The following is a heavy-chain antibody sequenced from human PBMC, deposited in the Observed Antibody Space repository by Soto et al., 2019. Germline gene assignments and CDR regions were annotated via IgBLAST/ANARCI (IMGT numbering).Heavy chain of an antibody. CDR1: GGSFSGYY. D-gene: IGHD6-13*01. J-gene: IGHJ4*02. Sequence: PSETLSLTCAVYGGSFSGYYLSWIRQPPGKGLEWIGEINHSGSTNYNPSLKSRVTISVDTSKNQFSLKLSSVTAADTAVYYCAGGAAAGYYFDYWGQGTLVTVSS. CDR3: AGGAAAGYYFDY. CDR2: INHSGST. V-gene: IGHV4-34*01.